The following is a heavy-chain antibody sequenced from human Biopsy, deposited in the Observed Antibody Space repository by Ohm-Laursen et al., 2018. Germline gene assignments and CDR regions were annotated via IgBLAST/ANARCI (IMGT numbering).Heavy chain of an antibody. Sequence: ASVKVSCKTSSYTFTDFNIHWMRQAPGQGLEWLGYINCKTGATNYAQKFQGTVTMTRDTSISTAYLALGSLRSADTAIYYCARDPLNGHKHFDYWGQGSLVTVSS. CDR1: SYTFTDFN. D-gene: IGHD2-8*01. CDR2: INCKTGAT. V-gene: IGHV1-2*02. J-gene: IGHJ4*02. CDR3: ARDPLNGHKHFDY.